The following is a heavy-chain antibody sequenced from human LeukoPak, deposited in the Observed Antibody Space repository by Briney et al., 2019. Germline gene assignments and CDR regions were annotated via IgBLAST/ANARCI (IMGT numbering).Heavy chain of an antibody. CDR2: ISYDGSNK. CDR1: GFTFSSHA. D-gene: IGHD4-17*01. J-gene: IGHJ4*02. Sequence: GGSLRLSCAASGFTFSSHAMHWVRQAPGKGLEWVTIISYDGSNKYYADSVKGRFTISRDNSKSTLYLQMNSLRAEDTAVYYCAREHYGDYYFDYWGQGTLVTVSS. V-gene: IGHV3-30-3*01. CDR3: AREHYGDYYFDY.